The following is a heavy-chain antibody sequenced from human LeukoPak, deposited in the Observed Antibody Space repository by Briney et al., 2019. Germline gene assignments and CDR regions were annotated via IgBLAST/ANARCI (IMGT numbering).Heavy chain of an antibody. J-gene: IGHJ4*02. CDR3: ARGSSRGVTTPPGY. D-gene: IGHD4-17*01. CDR1: GYTFTSYG. V-gene: IGHV1-18*01. Sequence: ASVKVSCKASGYTFTSYGISWVRQAPGQGPEWMGWISAYNGNTNYAQKLQGRVTMTTDTSTSTAYMELRSLRSDDTAVYYCARGSSRGVTTPPGYWGQGTLVTVSS. CDR2: ISAYNGNT.